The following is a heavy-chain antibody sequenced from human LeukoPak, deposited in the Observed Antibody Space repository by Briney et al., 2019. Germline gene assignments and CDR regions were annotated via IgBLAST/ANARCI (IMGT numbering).Heavy chain of an antibody. Sequence: PGRSLRLSCAASGFTFADYAMHWVRQAPGKGLEWVSGISWNSGSIGYADSVKGRFTISRDNAKNSLYLQMNSLRAEDTALYYCAKSGDYERPVFDYWGQGTLVTVSS. CDR2: ISWNSGSI. CDR1: GFTFADYA. J-gene: IGHJ4*02. CDR3: AKSGDYERPVFDY. V-gene: IGHV3-9*01. D-gene: IGHD4-17*01.